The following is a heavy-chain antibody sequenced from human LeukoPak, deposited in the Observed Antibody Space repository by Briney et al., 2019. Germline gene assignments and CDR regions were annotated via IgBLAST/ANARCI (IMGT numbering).Heavy chain of an antibody. D-gene: IGHD3-9*01. V-gene: IGHV1-18*01. Sequence: EASVKVSCKASGYTFTSYGISWVRQAPGQGLEWMGWISAYNGNTNYAQKLQGRVTMTTDTSTSTAYMELRSLRSDDTAVYYCARGVHDILTGYFGENPYNWFDPWGQGTLVTVSS. CDR1: GYTFTSYG. J-gene: IGHJ5*02. CDR3: ARGVHDILTGYFGENPYNWFDP. CDR2: ISAYNGNT.